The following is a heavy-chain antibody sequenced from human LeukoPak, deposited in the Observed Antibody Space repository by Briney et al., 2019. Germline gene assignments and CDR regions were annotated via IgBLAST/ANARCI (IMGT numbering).Heavy chain of an antibody. CDR2: ISWNSGSI. J-gene: IGHJ4*02. CDR3: ARGAGKYSSDPGGY. D-gene: IGHD6-19*01. V-gene: IGHV3-9*01. CDR1: GFTFDDYA. Sequence: GGSLRLSCAASGFTFDDYAMHWVRQAPGKGLEWVSGISWNSGSIGYADSVKGRFTISRDNAKNSLYLQMNSLRAEDTAAYYCARGAGKYSSDPGGYWGQGILVTVSS.